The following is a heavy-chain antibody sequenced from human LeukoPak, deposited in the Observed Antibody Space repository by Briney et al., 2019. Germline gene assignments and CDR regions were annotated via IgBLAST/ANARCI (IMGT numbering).Heavy chain of an antibody. CDR2: INHSGST. CDR1: GXSFSGYY. CDR3: ARAQGPVYYDSSGYYYFDY. V-gene: IGHV4-34*01. D-gene: IGHD3-22*01. J-gene: IGHJ4*02. Sequence: SETLSLTCAVYGXSFSGYYWSWIRQPPGKGLEWIGEINHSGSTNYNPSLKSRVTISVDTSKNQFSLKLSSVTAADTAVYYCARAQGPVYYDSSGYYYFDYWGQGTLVTVSS.